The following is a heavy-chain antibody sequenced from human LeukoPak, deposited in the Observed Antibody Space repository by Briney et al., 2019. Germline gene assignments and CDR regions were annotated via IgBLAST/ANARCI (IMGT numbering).Heavy chain of an antibody. CDR3: ARGRVAAGYYYYYMDV. CDR1: GGSISSSSYY. D-gene: IGHD6-13*01. Sequence: PSETLSLTCTVSGGSISSSSYYWGWIRQPPGKGLEWIGNIYYSGSTYYNPSLKSRVTISVDTSKNQFSLKLSSVTAADTAVYYCARGRVAAGYYYYYMDVWGKGTTVTVSS. J-gene: IGHJ6*03. CDR2: IYYSGST. V-gene: IGHV4-39*07.